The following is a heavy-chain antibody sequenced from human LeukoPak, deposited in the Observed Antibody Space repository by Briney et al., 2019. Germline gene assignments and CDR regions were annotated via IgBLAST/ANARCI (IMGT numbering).Heavy chain of an antibody. CDR3: ARESVVVAGTVDY. CDR1: GFILSNYG. V-gene: IGHV3-33*01. J-gene: IGHJ4*02. D-gene: IGHD6-19*01. CDR2: IWDDGKNK. Sequence: GGSLRLSCAASGFILSNYGMNWVRQAPGRGLEWVAIIWDDGKNKYYADSVKGRFTISRDNSKNTLYLQMNGLRAEDTAVYYCARESVVVAGTVDYWGQGTLVTVSS.